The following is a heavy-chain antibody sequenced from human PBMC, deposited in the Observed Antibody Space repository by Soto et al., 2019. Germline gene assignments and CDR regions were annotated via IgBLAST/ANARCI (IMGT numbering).Heavy chain of an antibody. CDR3: ARAEDSYGDAFDI. CDR2: INPNSGGT. J-gene: IGHJ3*02. D-gene: IGHD5-18*01. Sequence: ASVKVSCKASGYTFTGYYMHWVRQAPGQGLEWMGWINPNSGGTNYAQKFQGWVTMTRDTSISTAYMELSRLRSDDTAVYYCARAEDSYGDAFDIWGQGTMVTVSS. V-gene: IGHV1-2*04. CDR1: GYTFTGYY.